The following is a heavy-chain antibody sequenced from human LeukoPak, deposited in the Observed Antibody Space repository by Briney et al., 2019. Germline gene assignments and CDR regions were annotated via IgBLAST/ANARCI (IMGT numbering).Heavy chain of an antibody. CDR1: GFTFSSYA. V-gene: IGHV3-23*01. CDR3: ARDGHYDILTGYFQD. J-gene: IGHJ1*01. CDR2: ISGSGGST. Sequence: GGSLRLSCAASGFTFSSYAMSWVRQAPGKGLEWVSAISGSGGSTYYADSVKGRFSISRDNSKNTLYLQMNSLRAEDTAVYYCARDGHYDILTGYFQDWGQGTLVTVSS. D-gene: IGHD3-9*01.